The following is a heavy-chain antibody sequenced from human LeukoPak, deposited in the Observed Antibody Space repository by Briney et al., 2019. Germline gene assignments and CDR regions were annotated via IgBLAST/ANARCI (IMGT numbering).Heavy chain of an antibody. CDR1: GYTFTGYY. Sequence: ASVKVSCKASGYTFTGYYMHWVRKAPGQGLEGMGWINPNSGGTNYAQKFQGRVTMTRDTSISTAYMELSRLRSDDTAVYYCARLPPTVTTSGYWGQGTLVTVSS. J-gene: IGHJ4*02. CDR3: ARLPPTVTTSGY. V-gene: IGHV1-2*02. D-gene: IGHD4-17*01. CDR2: INPNSGGT.